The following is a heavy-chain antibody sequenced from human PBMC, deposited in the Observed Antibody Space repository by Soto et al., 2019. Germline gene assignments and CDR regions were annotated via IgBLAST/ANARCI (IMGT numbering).Heavy chain of an antibody. J-gene: IGHJ6*02. V-gene: IGHV3-53*01. CDR1: GFTVSSNY. CDR2: IYSGGST. Sequence: GGSLRLSCAASGFTVSSNYMSWVRQAPGKGLEWVSVIYSGGSTYYADSVKGRFTISRDNSKNTLYLQMNSLRAEDTAVYYCARAPYFDEITMVPMDVWGQGTTVTVSS. CDR3: ARAPYFDEITMVPMDV. D-gene: IGHD3-10*01.